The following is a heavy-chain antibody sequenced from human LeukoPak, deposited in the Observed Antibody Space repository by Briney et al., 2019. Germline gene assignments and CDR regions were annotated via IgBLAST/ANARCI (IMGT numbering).Heavy chain of an antibody. J-gene: IGHJ4*02. CDR1: GFTVSSNY. D-gene: IGHD3-10*01. Sequence: PGGSLRLSCAASGFTVSSNYMSWVRQAPGKGLEWVSVYSGGSTYYADSVKGRFTISRDNSKNTLYLQMNSLRAEDTAVYYCARSYYYGSGSPTGYWGQGILVTVSS. CDR3: ARSYYYGSGSPTGY. CDR2: YSGGST. V-gene: IGHV3-66*02.